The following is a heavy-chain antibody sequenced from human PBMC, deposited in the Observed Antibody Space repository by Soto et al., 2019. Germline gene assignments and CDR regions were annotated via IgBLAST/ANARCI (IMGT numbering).Heavy chain of an antibody. CDR3: AREKYYYGSGSYLAY. V-gene: IGHV3-33*01. J-gene: IGHJ4*02. D-gene: IGHD3-10*01. CDR1: GFTFSSYG. Sequence: QVQLVESGGGVVQPGRSLRLSCAASGFTFSSYGMHWVRQAPGKGLEWVAVIWYDGSNKYYADSVKGRFTISRDNSKNTLYLQMNSLRAEDTAVYYCAREKYYYGSGSYLAYCGPATLVTVSS. CDR2: IWYDGSNK.